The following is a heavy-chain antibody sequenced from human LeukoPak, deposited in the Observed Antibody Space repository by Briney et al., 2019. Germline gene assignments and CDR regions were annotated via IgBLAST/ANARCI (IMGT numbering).Heavy chain of an antibody. CDR3: ARGQGYGCSSTSCYTNYYYGMDV. V-gene: IGHV1-2*02. CDR2: INPNSDGK. Sequence: ASVKVSCKASGYSFTGYYMHWVRQAPGQGLEWMGWINPNSDGKNYAQKFQGRVTMTRDTSISTAYMELSRLRSDDTAVYYCARGQGYGCSSTSCYTNYYYGMDVWGQGTTVAVFS. D-gene: IGHD2-2*02. J-gene: IGHJ6*02. CDR1: GYSFTGYY.